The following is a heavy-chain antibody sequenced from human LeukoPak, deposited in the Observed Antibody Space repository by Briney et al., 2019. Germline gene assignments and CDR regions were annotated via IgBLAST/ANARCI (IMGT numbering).Heavy chain of an antibody. CDR1: GFTFSDYY. J-gene: IGHJ4*02. CDR2: ISSSGTSI. CDR3: ARGLTGRYILTGYYNDY. Sequence: GGSLRLSCAASGFTFSDYYMSWIRQAPGKGLEWVSYISSSGTSIYYAGSVKGRFTLSRDNAKNSLYLQMNSLRAEDTAVYYCARGLTGRYILTGYYNDYWGQGTLVTVSS. V-gene: IGHV3-11*01. D-gene: IGHD3-9*01.